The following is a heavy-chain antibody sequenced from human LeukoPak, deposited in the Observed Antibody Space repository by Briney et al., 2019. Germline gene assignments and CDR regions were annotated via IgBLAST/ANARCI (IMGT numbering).Heavy chain of an antibody. Sequence: ASVKVSCKASGYTFTSYDINWVRQATGQGLEWMGWMNPNSGNTGYAQKFQGRVTTTRNTSISTAYMELSSLRSGDTAVYYCAVAGATGYYFDYWGQGTLVTVSS. CDR3: AVAGATGYYFDY. CDR2: MNPNSGNT. D-gene: IGHD1-26*01. J-gene: IGHJ4*02. V-gene: IGHV1-8*01. CDR1: GYTFTSYD.